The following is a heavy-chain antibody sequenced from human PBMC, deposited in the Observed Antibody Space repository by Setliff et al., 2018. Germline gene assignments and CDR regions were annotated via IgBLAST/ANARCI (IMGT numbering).Heavy chain of an antibody. CDR2: ISSSGSTI. D-gene: IGHD6-13*01. V-gene: IGHV3-11*01. J-gene: IGHJ3*02. CDR3: ARDPKSSSSSWRKENDAFDI. CDR1: GFTFSDYY. Sequence: PGGSLRLSCAASGFTFSDYYMSWIRQAPGKGLEWVSYISSSGSTIYYADSVKGRFTISRDNAKNSLYLQMNSLRAEDTAVYYCARDPKSSSSSWRKENDAFDIWGQGTMVTVSS.